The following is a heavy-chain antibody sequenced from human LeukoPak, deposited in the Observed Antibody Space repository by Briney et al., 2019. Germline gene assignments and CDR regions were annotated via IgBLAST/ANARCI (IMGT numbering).Heavy chain of an antibody. D-gene: IGHD6-19*01. J-gene: IGHJ3*02. CDR3: ARAGWYELPRYAFDI. CDR2: INPSGGST. Sequence: GASVKVSCKASGYAFTGYYMHWVRQAPGQGLEWMGIINPSGGSTSYAQKFQGRVTMTRDMSTSTVYMELSSLRSEDTAVYYCARAGWYELPRYAFDIWGQGTMVTVSS. CDR1: GYAFTGYY. V-gene: IGHV1-46*01.